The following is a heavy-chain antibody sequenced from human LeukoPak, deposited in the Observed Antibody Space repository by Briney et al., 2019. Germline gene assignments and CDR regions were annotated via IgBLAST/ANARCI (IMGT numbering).Heavy chain of an antibody. CDR1: GFTFSSYA. CDR3: AKELELRRGGVRNDP. CDR2: ISYDGSNK. Sequence: SGGSLRLSCAASGFTFSSYAMHWVRQAPGKGLEWVAVISYDGSNKYYADSVKGRLTISRDNSKNTLYLQMNSLRAEDTAVYYCAKELELRRGGVRNDPWGQGTLVTVSS. J-gene: IGHJ5*02. D-gene: IGHD1-7*01. V-gene: IGHV3-30*04.